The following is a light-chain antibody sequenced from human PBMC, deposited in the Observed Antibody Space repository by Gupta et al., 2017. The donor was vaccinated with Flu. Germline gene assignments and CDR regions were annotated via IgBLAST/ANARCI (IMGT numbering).Light chain of an antibody. CDR1: QSISSY. CDR3: QQSYSTPLT. CDR2: AAS. J-gene: IGKJ4*01. Sequence: DIQMTQSPYFLSASVGYRVTITCRASQSISSYLNWYQQKPGKAPKVLIYAASRLQSGVPSRFSGSGSRTDFTLTISSLQPEDFATYYCQQSYSTPLTVGGGTKVEIK. V-gene: IGKV1-39*01.